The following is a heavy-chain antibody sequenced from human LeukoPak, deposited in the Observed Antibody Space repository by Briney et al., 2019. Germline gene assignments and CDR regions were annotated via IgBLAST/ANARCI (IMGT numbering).Heavy chain of an antibody. Sequence: PGGSLRLSCAASGFTFSSYAMRWVRQAPGKGLEWVAVISYDGSNKYYADSVKGRFTISRDNSKNTLYLQMNSLRAEDTAVYYCARDHLYYYGSGSYHEYWGQGTLVTVSS. J-gene: IGHJ4*02. CDR3: ARDHLYYYGSGSYHEY. D-gene: IGHD3-10*01. CDR2: ISYDGSNK. CDR1: GFTFSSYA. V-gene: IGHV3-30-3*01.